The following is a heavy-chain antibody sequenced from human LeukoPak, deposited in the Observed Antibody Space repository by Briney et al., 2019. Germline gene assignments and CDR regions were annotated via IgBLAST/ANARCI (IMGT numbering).Heavy chain of an antibody. J-gene: IGHJ3*02. V-gene: IGHV3-30-3*01. CDR2: ISYDGRDI. CDR3: AKDGERATITGDAAFDI. D-gene: IGHD5-24*01. CDR1: GFTFSSYP. Sequence: GGSLRLSCAASGFTFSSYPMHWVRQPPGKRLEWLAVISYDGRDIYYADSVKGRFTISRANSKKTLDLQMNSLGAEDTAVYYCAKDGERATITGDAAFDIWGQGTMVTVS.